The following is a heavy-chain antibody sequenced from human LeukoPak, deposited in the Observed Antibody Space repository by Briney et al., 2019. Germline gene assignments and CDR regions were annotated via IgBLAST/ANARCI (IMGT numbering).Heavy chain of an antibody. J-gene: IGHJ4*02. Sequence: GGSLRLSCAASGFTFSSYWMSWVRQAPGKGVEWLANIKQDGSDKYYVDSVKGRFTVSRDNAKNSLYLQMNSLKADDTAVYYCARDLRGYDSSGYYYNWGQGTLVTVSS. CDR2: IKQDGSDK. CDR1: GFTFSSYW. V-gene: IGHV3-7*04. CDR3: ARDLRGYDSSGYYYN. D-gene: IGHD3-22*01.